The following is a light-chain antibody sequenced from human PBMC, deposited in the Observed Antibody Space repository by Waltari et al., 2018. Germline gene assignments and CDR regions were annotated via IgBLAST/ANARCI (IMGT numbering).Light chain of an antibody. CDR1: QSLNSW. Sequence: DIQMTQSPSSLSASFGDTVTITCRASQSLNSWLAWYQQKPGNAPKFLIYKTSTLQSGVPSRFSGSGSGTDFTLTISSLQPEDFATYYCLQYNTFPLTFGGGTKVEIK. CDR2: KTS. CDR3: LQYNTFPLT. V-gene: IGKV1D-16*01. J-gene: IGKJ4*01.